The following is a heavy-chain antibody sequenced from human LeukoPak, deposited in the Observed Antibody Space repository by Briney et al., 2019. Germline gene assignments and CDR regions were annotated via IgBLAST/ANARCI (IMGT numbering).Heavy chain of an antibody. CDR2: IYHSGST. CDR3: ARDVKDTRAFDI. J-gene: IGHJ3*02. D-gene: IGHD2-15*01. CDR1: GGSISSGGYY. Sequence: SQTLSLTCTVSGGSISSGGYYWTWIRQPPGKGLEWIGYIYHSGSTYYNPSLKSRVTISVDRSKNQFSLRLSSVTAADTAVYYCARDVKDTRAFDIWGQGTMVTVSS. V-gene: IGHV4-30-2*01.